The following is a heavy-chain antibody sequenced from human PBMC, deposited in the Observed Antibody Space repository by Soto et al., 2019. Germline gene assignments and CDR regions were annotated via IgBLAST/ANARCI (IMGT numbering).Heavy chain of an antibody. CDR3: ARGGGGYNFGAFY. D-gene: IGHD5-12*01. V-gene: IGHV1-69*01. CDR1: GGGNLRDYR. J-gene: IGHJ4*02. Sequence: QVQLVQSGAEVKKPGSSVQVSCKASGGGNLRDYRTTWVRQAPGQGLEWMVGIITKLGSANYAQNFQGRVTFTADESTSTVYMELRSLRSEDTDDYYCARGGGGYNFGAFYWGQGTPVTVSA. CDR2: IITKLGSA.